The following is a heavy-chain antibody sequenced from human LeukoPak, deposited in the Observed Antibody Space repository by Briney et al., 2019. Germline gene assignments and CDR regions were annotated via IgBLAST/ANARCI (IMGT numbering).Heavy chain of an antibody. CDR3: ARGSSGYLIRPIDY. Sequence: GGSLRLSCAASGFTFSSYAMHCVRQAPGKGLEYVSAISSNGGSTYYANSVKGRFTISRDNSKNTLYLQMGSLRAEDMAVYYCARGSSGYLIRPIDYWGQGTLVTVSP. CDR2: ISSNGGST. CDR1: GFTFSSYA. D-gene: IGHD3-22*01. V-gene: IGHV3-64*01. J-gene: IGHJ4*02.